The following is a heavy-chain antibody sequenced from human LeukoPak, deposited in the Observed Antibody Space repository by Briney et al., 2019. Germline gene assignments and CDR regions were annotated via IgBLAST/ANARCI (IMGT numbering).Heavy chain of an antibody. D-gene: IGHD4-23*01. J-gene: IGHJ4*02. CDR2: IKQDGSEK. CDR3: ARDQTTVGLDF. V-gene: IGHV3-7*03. CDR1: GFTFSSHW. Sequence: PGGSLRLSCGASGFTFSSHWMSWVRQVPGKGLEWVASIKQDGSEKYYVDPVEGRFTISRDNAKNSLYLQMNSLRAEDTAVYFCARDQTTVGLDFWGQGTLVSVSS.